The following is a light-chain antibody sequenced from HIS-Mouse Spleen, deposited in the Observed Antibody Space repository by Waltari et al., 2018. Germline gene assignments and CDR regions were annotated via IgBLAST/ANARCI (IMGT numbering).Light chain of an antibody. CDR1: ALPKKY. CDR2: EDS. V-gene: IGLV3-10*01. Sequence: SYELTQPPSVSVPPGQTARTTCSGAALPKKYAYWYQQKSGQAPVLVIYEDSKRPSGIPERFSGSSSGTMATLTISGAQVEDEADYYCYSTDSSGNHRVFGGGTKLTVL. J-gene: IGLJ2*01. CDR3: YSTDSSGNHRV.